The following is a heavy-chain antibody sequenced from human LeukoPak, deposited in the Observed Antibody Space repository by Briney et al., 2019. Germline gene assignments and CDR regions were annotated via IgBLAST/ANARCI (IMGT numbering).Heavy chain of an antibody. CDR2: IYTSGST. D-gene: IGHD3-22*01. CDR1: GGSISSYY. V-gene: IGHV4-4*07. CDR3: AGDVYYYDSSGYAYYYYYMDV. Sequence: SETLSLTCTVSGGSISSYYWSWIRQPAGKGLEWIERIYTSGSTNYNPSLKSRVTMSVDTSKNQFSLKLSSVTAADTAVYYCAGDVYYYDSSGYAYYYYYMDVWGKGTTVTVSS. J-gene: IGHJ6*03.